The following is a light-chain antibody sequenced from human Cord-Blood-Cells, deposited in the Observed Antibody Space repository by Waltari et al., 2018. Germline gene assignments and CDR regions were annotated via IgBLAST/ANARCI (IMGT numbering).Light chain of an antibody. CDR1: SSNIGSNY. CDR2: RNN. CDR3: AAWDDSLSGPNWV. V-gene: IGLV1-47*01. J-gene: IGLJ3*02. Sequence: QSVLTQPPSASGTPGQRVTISCSGSSSNIGSNYVSWYQQLPGTAPKLLIYRNNQRSSGVPDRFSGSKSGTSASLAISGLRSEDEADYYCAAWDDSLSGPNWVFGGGTKLTVL.